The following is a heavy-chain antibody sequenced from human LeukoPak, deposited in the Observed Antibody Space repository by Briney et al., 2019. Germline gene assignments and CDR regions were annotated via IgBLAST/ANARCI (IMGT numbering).Heavy chain of an antibody. Sequence: RGASVKVSCKASGYTFTNYAMHWVRQAPGQRLEWMGWINAGNGNTKYSQKFQDRVTITRDASASTAYMELTRLRSEDTAVYYCGTAMVRGLILEWGQGTLVTVSS. J-gene: IGHJ4*02. CDR3: GTAMVRGLILE. CDR1: GYTFTNYA. D-gene: IGHD3-10*01. CDR2: INAGNGNT. V-gene: IGHV1-3*01.